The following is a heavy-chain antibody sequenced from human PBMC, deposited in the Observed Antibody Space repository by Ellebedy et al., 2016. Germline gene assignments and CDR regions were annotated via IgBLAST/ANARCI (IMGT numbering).Heavy chain of an antibody. V-gene: IGHV3-23*01. D-gene: IGHD6-6*01. CDR3: AKVVGSSSFRFGY. CDR2: ISGSGGST. J-gene: IGHJ4*02. CDR1: GFTFSSYA. Sequence: GGSLRLXCAASGFTFSSYAMSWVRQAPGKGLEWVSAISGSGGSTYYADSVKGRFTISRDNSKNTLYLQMNSLRAEDTAVYYCAKVVGSSSFRFGYWGQGTLVTVSS.